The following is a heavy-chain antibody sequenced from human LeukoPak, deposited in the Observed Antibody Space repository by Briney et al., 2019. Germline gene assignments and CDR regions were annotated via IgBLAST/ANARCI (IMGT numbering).Heavy chain of an antibody. CDR1: GFTFSAHT. CDR3: TKDGAGSYSSFAPFNWFDP. Sequence: GGSLRLSCGGSGFTFSAHTMIWVRQAPGKGLEWVSSISSTSSYIFYSDSVKGRFTISRDNAKNIIYLQMNSLRAEDTAVYYCTKDGAGSYSSFAPFNWFDPLRQASLVTVSS. CDR2: ISSTSSYI. J-gene: IGHJ5*02. V-gene: IGHV3-21*01. D-gene: IGHD3-10*01.